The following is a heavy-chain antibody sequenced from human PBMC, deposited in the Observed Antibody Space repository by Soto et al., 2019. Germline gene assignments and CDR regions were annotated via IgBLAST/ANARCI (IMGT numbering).Heavy chain of an antibody. CDR3: ARVLAVAIDDAFDI. CDR2: IYYSGST. V-gene: IGHV4-59*01. D-gene: IGHD6-19*01. J-gene: IGHJ3*02. Sequence: QVQLQESGPGLVKPSETLSLTCTVSGGSISSYYWSWIRQPPGKGLEWIGYIYYSGSTNYNPSLKSRVTISVDTSKNQFSLKLSSVTAADTAVYYCARVLAVAIDDAFDIWGQGTMVTVSS. CDR1: GGSISSYY.